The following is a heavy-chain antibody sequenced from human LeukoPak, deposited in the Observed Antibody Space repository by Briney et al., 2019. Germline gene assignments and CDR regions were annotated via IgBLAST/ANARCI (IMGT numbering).Heavy chain of an antibody. D-gene: IGHD3-3*01. V-gene: IGHV1-8*01. CDR2: MNPNSGNT. Sequence: ASVKVSCKASGYTFTSYDINWVRQATGQGLEWMGWMNPNSGNTGYAQKFQGRVTMTRNTSISTAYMELSSLRSEDTAVYYCARGPRFLEWSYPSYYYYGMDVWGQGTTVPSP. J-gene: IGHJ6*02. CDR3: ARGPRFLEWSYPSYYYYGMDV. CDR1: GYTFTSYD.